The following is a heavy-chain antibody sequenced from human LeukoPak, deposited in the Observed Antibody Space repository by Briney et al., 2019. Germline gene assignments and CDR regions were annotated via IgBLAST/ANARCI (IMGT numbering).Heavy chain of an antibody. V-gene: IGHV3-21*01. CDR2: ISSSSSYI. J-gene: IGHJ6*04. CDR3: ARDLGRGYDFYYYAMDV. D-gene: IGHD6-25*01. Sequence: GGSLRLSCAASGFTFSSYSMNWVRQAPGKGLEWVSSISSSSSYIYYADSVKGRFTISRDNAKNSLYLQMNSLRAEDTAVYYCARDLGRGYDFYYYAMDVWGKGTTVTVSS. CDR1: GFTFSSYS.